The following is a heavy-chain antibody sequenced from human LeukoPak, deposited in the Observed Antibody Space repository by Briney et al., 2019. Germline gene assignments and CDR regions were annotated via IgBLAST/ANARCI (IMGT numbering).Heavy chain of an antibody. CDR1: GGSISSGGYY. V-gene: IGHV4-30-2*01. CDR2: IYHSGST. CDR3: ARAGLSSSSEIDY. Sequence: SETLSLTCTVSGGSISSGGYYWSWIRQPPGKGLEWIGYIYHSGSTYYNPSLKSRVTISVDRSKNQFSLKLNSVTAADTAVYYCARAGLSSSSEIDYWGQGTLVTVSS. D-gene: IGHD6-6*01. J-gene: IGHJ4*02.